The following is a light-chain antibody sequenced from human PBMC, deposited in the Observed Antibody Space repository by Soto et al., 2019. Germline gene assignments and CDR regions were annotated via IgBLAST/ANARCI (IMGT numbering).Light chain of an antibody. Sequence: EIVLTQSPGTLSLSPGERATLSCRASQSVSSSYLAWYQQKPGQAPRLLIYGASSRTTGIPDRFSGSGSGTDFTLISSRLEPEDLGVYYCQQYGSSPPRTFGQGTKLEIK. J-gene: IGKJ2*01. CDR3: QQYGSSPPRT. CDR2: GAS. CDR1: QSVSSSY. V-gene: IGKV3-20*01.